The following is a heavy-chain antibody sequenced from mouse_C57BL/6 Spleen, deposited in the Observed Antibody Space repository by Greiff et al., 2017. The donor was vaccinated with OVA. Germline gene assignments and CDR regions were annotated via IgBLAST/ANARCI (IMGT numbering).Heavy chain of an antibody. Sequence: QVQLQQPGAELVKPGASVKLSCKASGYTFTSYWMHWVKQRPGQGLEWIGMIHPNSGSTNYNEKFKSKATLTVDKSSSTAYMQLSSLTSEDSAVYDCARGVLRQYYFDYWGQGTTLTVSS. CDR2: IHPNSGST. V-gene: IGHV1-64*01. D-gene: IGHD1-1*01. CDR1: GYTFTSYW. J-gene: IGHJ2*01. CDR3: ARGVLRQYYFDY.